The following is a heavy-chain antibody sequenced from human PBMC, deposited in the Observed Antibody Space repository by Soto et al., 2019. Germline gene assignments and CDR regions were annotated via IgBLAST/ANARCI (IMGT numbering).Heavy chain of an antibody. CDR2: ISYDGSNK. D-gene: IGHD3-16*01. J-gene: IGHJ4*02. CDR1: GFTFSSYA. V-gene: IGHV3-30-3*01. CDR3: ASRMEYGVWVDY. Sequence: QVQLVESGGGVVQPGRSLRLSCAASGFTFSSYAMHWVRQAPGKGLEWVAVISYDGSNKYYADSVKGRFTISRDNSKNTLYLQMNSLRAEDTAVYYCASRMEYGVWVDYWGQGTLVTVSS.